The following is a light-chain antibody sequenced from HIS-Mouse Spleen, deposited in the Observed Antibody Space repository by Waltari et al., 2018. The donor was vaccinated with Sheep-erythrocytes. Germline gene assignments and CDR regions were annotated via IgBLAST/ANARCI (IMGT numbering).Light chain of an antibody. Sequence: SYDLTQPPSVSVSPGQTASITCSGDKLGDKYACWYQQKPGQSPVLVIYQDSKRPSGLPERFSGSNPGNTGSLSISGTQAMDEADYYCQAWDSRTVVFGGGTKLTVL. CDR3: QAWDSRTVV. V-gene: IGLV3-1*01. J-gene: IGLJ2*01. CDR2: QDS. CDR1: KLGDKY.